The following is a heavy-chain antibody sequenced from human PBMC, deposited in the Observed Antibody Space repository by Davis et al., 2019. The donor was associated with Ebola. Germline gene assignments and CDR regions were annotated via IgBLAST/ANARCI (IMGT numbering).Heavy chain of an antibody. CDR1: GYTFTSYY. D-gene: IGHD5-18*01. Sequence: AASVKVSCKASGYTFTSYYMHWVRQAPGQGLEWMGIINPSGGSTSYAQKFQGRVTMTRDTSTSTVYMELSSLRSEDTAVYYCARVRGYSYVTYYYGMDVWGQGTTVTVSS. V-gene: IGHV1-46*01. CDR2: INPSGGST. J-gene: IGHJ6*02. CDR3: ARVRGYSYVTYYYGMDV.